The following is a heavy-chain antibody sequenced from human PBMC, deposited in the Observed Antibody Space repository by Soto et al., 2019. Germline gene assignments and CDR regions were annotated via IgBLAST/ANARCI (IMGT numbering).Heavy chain of an antibody. J-gene: IGHJ4*02. D-gene: IGHD2-2*01. CDR3: ARGGIVVVPAAKKFDY. CDR2: INHSGST. CDR1: GGSFSGYY. Sequence: QVQLQQWGAGLLKPSETLSLTCAVYGGSFSGYYWSWIRQPPGKGLEWIGEINHSGSTNYSPSLKSRVTISVDTSKNQFSLKLSSVTAADTAVYYCARGGIVVVPAAKKFDYWGQGTLVTVSS. V-gene: IGHV4-34*01.